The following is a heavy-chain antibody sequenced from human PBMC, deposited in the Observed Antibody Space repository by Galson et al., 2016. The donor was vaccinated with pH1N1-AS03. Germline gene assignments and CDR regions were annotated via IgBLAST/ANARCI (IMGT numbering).Heavy chain of an antibody. CDR3: ARDYGSGWSETHYYGMDV. Sequence: SETLSLTCTVSGGSLSSYYWSWIRQPAGKGLEWIGYIFYSGSTNYNPSLKSRVTISVDTSKNQFSLKLSSVTAADTAVYYCARDYGSGWSETHYYGMDVWGQGTTVTVSS. CDR1: GGSLSSYY. CDR2: IFYSGST. J-gene: IGHJ6*02. V-gene: IGHV4-59*01. D-gene: IGHD6-19*01.